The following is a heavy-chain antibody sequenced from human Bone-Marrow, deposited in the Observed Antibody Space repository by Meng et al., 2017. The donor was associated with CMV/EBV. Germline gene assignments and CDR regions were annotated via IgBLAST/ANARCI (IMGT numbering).Heavy chain of an antibody. Sequence: SVKVSCKASGYTFTSYAMHWVRQAPGQGLEWMGRIIPILGIANYAQKFQGRVTITADKSTSTAYMELSSLRSEDTAVYYCASFCSSTSCYTRWFDPWGQGTLVTVSS. V-gene: IGHV1-69*04. J-gene: IGHJ5*02. CDR3: ASFCSSTSCYTRWFDP. D-gene: IGHD2-2*02. CDR1: GYTFTSYA. CDR2: IIPILGIA.